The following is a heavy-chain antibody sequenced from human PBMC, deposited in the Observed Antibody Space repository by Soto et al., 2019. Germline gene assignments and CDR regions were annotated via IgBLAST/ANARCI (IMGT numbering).Heavy chain of an antibody. D-gene: IGHD5-18*01. Sequence: ASETLSLTCAVYVGSFSGYYWSWIRQPPGKGLEWIGEINHSGSTNYNPSLKSRVTISVDTSKNQFSLKLSSVTAADTAVYYCARVDTAMVFDYWGQGTLVTVSS. CDR2: INHSGST. V-gene: IGHV4-34*01. CDR1: VGSFSGYY. CDR3: ARVDTAMVFDY. J-gene: IGHJ4*02.